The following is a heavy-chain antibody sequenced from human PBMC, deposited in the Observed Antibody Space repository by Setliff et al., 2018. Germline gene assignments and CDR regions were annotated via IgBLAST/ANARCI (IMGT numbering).Heavy chain of an antibody. CDR3: ATRRAARSPLTG. J-gene: IGHJ4*02. CDR2: INAANGNT. Sequence: ASVKVSCKASGYTFSSYGVHWVRQAPGQRLEWMGRINAANGNTKYSQKFQGRVTMTTDTSTSTGYMELRSLRPDDTAVYYCATRRAARSPLTGWGQGTLVTVSS. V-gene: IGHV1-3*01. CDR1: GYTFSSYG. D-gene: IGHD6-6*01.